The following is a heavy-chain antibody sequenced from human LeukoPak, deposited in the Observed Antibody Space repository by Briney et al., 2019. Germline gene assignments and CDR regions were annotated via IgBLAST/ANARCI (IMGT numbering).Heavy chain of an antibody. Sequence: GESLKISCKGSGYSFTNYWIGWVRQMPGKGLEWMGIIYPGDSDTRYSPSFQGQVTISADKSISTAYLQWNSLKASDTAIYYCARSSPLTKIWYDPWGQGTLVTVSS. CDR2: IYPGDSDT. V-gene: IGHV5-51*01. CDR3: ARSSPLTKIWYDP. CDR1: GYSFTNYW. J-gene: IGHJ5*02.